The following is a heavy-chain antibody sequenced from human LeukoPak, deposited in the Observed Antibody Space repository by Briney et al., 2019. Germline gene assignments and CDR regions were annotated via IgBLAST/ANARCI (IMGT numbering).Heavy chain of an antibody. Sequence: PSETLSLTCTVSGGSISSSSYYWGWIRQPPGKGLEWIGYIYYSGSTYYNPSLKSRVTISVDTSKNQFSLKLSSVTAADTAVYYCARVMNNWNDGRDYYFDYWGQGTLVTVSS. J-gene: IGHJ4*02. CDR3: ARVMNNWNDGRDYYFDY. CDR1: GGSISSSSYY. V-gene: IGHV4-31*03. D-gene: IGHD1-20*01. CDR2: IYYSGST.